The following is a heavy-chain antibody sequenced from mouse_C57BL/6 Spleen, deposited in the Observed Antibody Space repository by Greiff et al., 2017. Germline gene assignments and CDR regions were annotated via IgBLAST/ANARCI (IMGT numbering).Heavy chain of an antibody. CDR1: GYTFTDYE. V-gene: IGHV1-15*01. CDR3: TSDYGSSSWFAY. Sequence: VQLQESGAELVRPGASVTLSCKASGYTFTDYEMHWVKQTPVHGLEWIGAIDPETGGTAYNQKFKGKAILTADKSSSTAYMELRSLTSEDSAVYYCTSDYGSSSWFAYWGQGTLVTVSA. J-gene: IGHJ3*01. D-gene: IGHD1-1*01. CDR2: IDPETGGT.